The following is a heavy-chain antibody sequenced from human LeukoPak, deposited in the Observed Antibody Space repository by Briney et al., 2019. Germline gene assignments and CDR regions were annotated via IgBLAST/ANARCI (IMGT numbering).Heavy chain of an antibody. Sequence: GGSLRLSCAASGFMSSNYWMSWVRQAPGKGLEWVAYIKQDGSEKYYVDSVKGRFTISRDNAKNSLYLRMNSLRAEDTAVYYCASGLDAFDIWGQGTMVTVSS. J-gene: IGHJ3*02. CDR2: IKQDGSEK. CDR3: ASGLDAFDI. CDR1: GFMSSNYW. V-gene: IGHV3-7*03.